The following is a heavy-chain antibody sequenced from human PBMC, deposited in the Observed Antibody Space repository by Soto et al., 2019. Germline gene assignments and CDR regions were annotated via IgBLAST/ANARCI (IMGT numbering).Heavy chain of an antibody. CDR2: IYHSGST. Sequence: SETLSLPCAVSRGSISSGGYSWSSIRQPPGQGLEWIGYIYHSGSTYYNPSLKSRVTISVDRSKNQFSLKLASVTAADTAVYYCARARLAFGIDPWGQGTLVTVS. J-gene: IGHJ5*02. D-gene: IGHD3-16*01. CDR1: RGSISSGGYS. CDR3: ARARLAFGIDP. V-gene: IGHV4-30-2*01.